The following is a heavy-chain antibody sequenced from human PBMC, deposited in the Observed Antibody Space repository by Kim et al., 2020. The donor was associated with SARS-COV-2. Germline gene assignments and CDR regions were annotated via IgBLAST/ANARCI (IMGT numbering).Heavy chain of an antibody. CDR1: GFTFSGSP. D-gene: IGHD1-1*01. V-gene: IGHV3-73*01. J-gene: IGHJ3*02. Sequence: GGSLRLSCAASGFTFSGSPLHWVRQASGKGLXWVGRIRSKANSYATGYAASVKGXFTISXXDSKXXAYXEMNGLKTEDTAVYSCTRIXATTXXXWDAFDIWGXXTMVTVSS. CDR2: IRSKANSYAT. CDR3: TRIXATTXXXWDAFDI.